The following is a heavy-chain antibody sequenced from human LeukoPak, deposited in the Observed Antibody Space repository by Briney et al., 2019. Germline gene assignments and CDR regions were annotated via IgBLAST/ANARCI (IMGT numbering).Heavy chain of an antibody. J-gene: IGHJ3*02. D-gene: IGHD3-3*01. CDR3: ARDRYYDFWSGYYSESDAFDI. Sequence: PGGSLRLSRAASGFTFSSYSMNWVRQAPGKGLVWVSRINTDGSSTSYADSVKGRFTISRDNAKNTLYLQMNSLRAEDTAVYYCARDRYYDFWSGYYSESDAFDIWGQGTMVTVSS. CDR1: GFTFSSYS. CDR2: INTDGSST. V-gene: IGHV3-74*01.